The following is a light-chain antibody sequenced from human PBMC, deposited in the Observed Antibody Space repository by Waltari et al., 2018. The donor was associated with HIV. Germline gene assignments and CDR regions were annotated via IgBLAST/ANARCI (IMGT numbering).Light chain of an antibody. CDR2: AAS. Sequence: DIQMTQSPSSLSASVGDSVTITCRASQSINSYLNWYQQKPGKAPELLIYAASSLQSGVPSRFSASGSGTDFTLTISSLHPEDFATYYCQQSYTTPHTFGQGTKLEIK. V-gene: IGKV1-39*01. J-gene: IGKJ2*01. CDR1: QSINSY. CDR3: QQSYTTPHT.